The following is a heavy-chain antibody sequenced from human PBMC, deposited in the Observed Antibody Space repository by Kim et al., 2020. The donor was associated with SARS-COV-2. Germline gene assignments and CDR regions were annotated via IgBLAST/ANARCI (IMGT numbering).Heavy chain of an antibody. J-gene: IGHJ4*02. CDR3: ARVPVAGAGQNLDF. V-gene: IGHV3-7*01. CDR1: GFTVNNNW. D-gene: IGHD6-19*01. CDR2: IKQDGSEK. Sequence: GGSLRLSCAASGFTVNNNWMTWVRQAPGKALEWVANIKQDGSEKNYVSSVKGRFIISRDNAENSVVLQMNSLRADATALYYGARVPVAGAGQNLDFCGQG.